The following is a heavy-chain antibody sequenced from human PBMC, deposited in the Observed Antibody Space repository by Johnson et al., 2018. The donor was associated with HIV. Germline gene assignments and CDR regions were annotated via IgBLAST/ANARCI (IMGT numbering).Heavy chain of an antibody. J-gene: IGHJ3*02. D-gene: IGHD3-9*01. CDR3: AKEGPVLRYFDWSDAFDI. Sequence: QVQLVESGGGVVQPGRSLRLSCAASGFTFSSYAMHWVRQAPGQGLEWVAAISYDGSNTYYADSVKGRFTLSRDNSKNTLYLQMNSLRAEDTAVSYCAKEGPVLRYFDWSDAFDIWGQGTMVTVSS. CDR1: GFTFSSYA. V-gene: IGHV3-30*04. CDR2: ISYDGSNT.